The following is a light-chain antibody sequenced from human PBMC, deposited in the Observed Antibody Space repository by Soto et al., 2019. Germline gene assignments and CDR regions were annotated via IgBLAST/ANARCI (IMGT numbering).Light chain of an antibody. J-gene: IGKJ1*01. CDR3: QQNGGSPSWT. CDR1: QSVSSSY. CDR2: GAS. Sequence: IVLTQSRGTLSLATGEISTLSCRSVQSVSSSYLAWYQQKPGQAPRLLIYGASTRATGIPDRFSGSGSGTDFTLTISRLEPEDFAVYYCQQNGGSPSWTFGQGTKVDI. V-gene: IGKV3-20*01.